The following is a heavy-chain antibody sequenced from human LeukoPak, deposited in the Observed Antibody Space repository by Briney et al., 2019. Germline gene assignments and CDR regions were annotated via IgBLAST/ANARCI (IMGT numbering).Heavy chain of an antibody. J-gene: IGHJ4*02. D-gene: IGHD3-22*01. CDR3: AREYYYDSSGPFDY. Sequence: GGSLRLSCAASGFAFSSNYMNWVRQAPGRGLEWVSVIYSGGNTYYADSVKGRFTISRDNSKNTVYLQMKSLRAEDTAVYYCAREYYYDSSGPFDYWGQGTLVTVSS. CDR2: IYSGGNT. V-gene: IGHV3-53*01. CDR1: GFAFSSNY.